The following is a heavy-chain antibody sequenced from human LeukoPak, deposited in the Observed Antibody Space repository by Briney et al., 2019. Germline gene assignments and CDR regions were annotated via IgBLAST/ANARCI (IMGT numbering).Heavy chain of an antibody. CDR1: GFTFSSYW. D-gene: IGHD4-23*01. V-gene: IGHV3-48*04. CDR2: ISSSDDTI. Sequence: PGGSLRLSCAASGFTFSSYWMSWVRQAPGKGLEWVSYISSSDDTIYYADSVKGRFTISRDNAKNSLYLQMNSPRAEDTAVYYCARDYGGSSPFDYWGQGTLVTASS. J-gene: IGHJ4*02. CDR3: ARDYGGSSPFDY.